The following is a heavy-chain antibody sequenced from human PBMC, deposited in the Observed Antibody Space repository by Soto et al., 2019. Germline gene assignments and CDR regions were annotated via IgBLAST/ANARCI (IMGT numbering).Heavy chain of an antibody. J-gene: IGHJ4*02. CDR2: ISYDGSNK. CDR3: AKDMFFRRFLEWLYENYFDY. CDR1: GFTFSSYG. Sequence: PGGSLRLSCAASGFTFSSYGMHWVRQAPGKGLEWVAVISYDGSNKYYADSVKGRFTISRDNSKNTLYLQMNSLRAEDTAVYYCAKDMFFRRFLEWLYENYFDYWGQGTLVSVSS. V-gene: IGHV3-30*18. D-gene: IGHD3-3*01.